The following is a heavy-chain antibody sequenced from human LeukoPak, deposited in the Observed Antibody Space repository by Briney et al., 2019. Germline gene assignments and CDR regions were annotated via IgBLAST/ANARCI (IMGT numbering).Heavy chain of an antibody. CDR2: IRYDGSNK. V-gene: IGHV3-30*02. CDR3: AKDPIAAAGTLDY. D-gene: IGHD6-13*01. CDR1: GFTFSSYG. J-gene: IGHJ4*02. Sequence: GGSLRLSCAASGFTFSSYGMHWVRQAPGKGLEWVAFIRYDGSNKYYADSVKGRFTISRDNSKNTLYLQMNSLRAEDTAVYYCAKDPIAAAGTLDYWGQGTLVTVSP.